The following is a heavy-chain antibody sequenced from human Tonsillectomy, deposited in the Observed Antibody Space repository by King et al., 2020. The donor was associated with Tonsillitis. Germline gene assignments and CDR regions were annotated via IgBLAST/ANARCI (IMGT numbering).Heavy chain of an antibody. Sequence: QLVQSGAEVKKPGASVKVSCKASGYTFTTYDINWVRQAPGQGLEWMGWMNPNSGDTGYAQKFQGRVTMTRSTSISTAYMELSSLRSEDTAVYYSARGQGCSSTSCYRDWFDPWGQGTLVTVSS. J-gene: IGHJ5*02. D-gene: IGHD2-2*01. V-gene: IGHV1-8*01. CDR3: ARGQGCSSTSCYRDWFDP. CDR1: GYTFTTYD. CDR2: MNPNSGDT.